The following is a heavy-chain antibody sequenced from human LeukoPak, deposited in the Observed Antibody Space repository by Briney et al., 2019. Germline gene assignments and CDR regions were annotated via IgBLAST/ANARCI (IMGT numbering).Heavy chain of an antibody. CDR3: ARQYSSGWYSD. CDR1: GYTFTSYY. V-gene: IGHV1-46*01. D-gene: IGHD6-19*01. J-gene: IGHJ4*02. Sequence: ASVKVSCKASGYTFTSYYMHWVRQAPGQGLEWMGIINPSGGSTSYAQKFQGRVTMTRDMSTSTVYMELSSLRSEDTAVYYCARQYSSGWYSDWGQGTLVTVSS. CDR2: INPSGGST.